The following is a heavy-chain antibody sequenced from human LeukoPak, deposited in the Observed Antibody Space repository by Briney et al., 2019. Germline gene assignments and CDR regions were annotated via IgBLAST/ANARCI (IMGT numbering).Heavy chain of an antibody. CDR3: AKDLDAQGDYGDYTPFDY. V-gene: IGHV3-23*01. CDR1: GFTFSSYA. D-gene: IGHD4-17*01. J-gene: IGHJ4*02. Sequence: GGSLRLSCAASGFTFSSYAMSWVRQAPGKGLEWVSAISGSGGSTYYADSVKGRFTISRDNSKSTLYLQMNSLRAEDTAVYYCAKDLDAQGDYGDYTPFDYWGQGTLVTVSS. CDR2: ISGSGGST.